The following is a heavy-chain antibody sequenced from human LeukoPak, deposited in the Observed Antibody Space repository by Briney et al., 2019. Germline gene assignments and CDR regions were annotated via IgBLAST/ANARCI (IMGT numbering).Heavy chain of an antibody. CDR2: IWFNGNNK. V-gene: IGHV3-33*01. J-gene: IGHJ4*02. D-gene: IGHD3-10*01. Sequence: PGRSLRLSCAASGFTFSSYGMHWVRQAPGKGLEWVAVIWFNGNNKYYADPVKGRFTISRDNPKNTLYLQMNSLRAEDTAVYYCARDFNFGSGSTEYWGQETLVTVSS. CDR1: GFTFSSYG. CDR3: ARDFNFGSGSTEY.